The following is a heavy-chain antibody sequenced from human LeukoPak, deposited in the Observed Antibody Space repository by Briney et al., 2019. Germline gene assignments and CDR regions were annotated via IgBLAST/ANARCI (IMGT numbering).Heavy chain of an antibody. J-gene: IGHJ4*02. V-gene: IGHV7-4-1*02. D-gene: IGHD4-23*01. CDR3: ARFTVVTPYYFDF. CDR1: GYTFTRYA. Sequence: ASVKVSCKASGYTFTRYAMNWVRQAPGQGLEWMGWINTNTGNPTYAQVFTGRFVFSLDTSVSTAYLQISSLKAEDTAVYYCARFTVVTPYYFDFWGQGTLVTVSS. CDR2: INTNTGNP.